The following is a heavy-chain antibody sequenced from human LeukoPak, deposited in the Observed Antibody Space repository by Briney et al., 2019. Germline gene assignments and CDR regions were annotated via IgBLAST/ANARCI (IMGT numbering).Heavy chain of an antibody. V-gene: IGHV1-8*01. CDR2: MNPNSGNT. Sequence: ASVKVSCKASGYTFTSYDINWVRQATGQGLEWMGWMNPNSGNTGYAQKFQGRVTMTRNTSISTAYMELSSLRSEDTAVYYCARGTFGELLLYYWGQGTLVTVSS. CDR3: ARGTFGELLLYY. CDR1: GYTFTSYD. D-gene: IGHD3-10*01. J-gene: IGHJ4*02.